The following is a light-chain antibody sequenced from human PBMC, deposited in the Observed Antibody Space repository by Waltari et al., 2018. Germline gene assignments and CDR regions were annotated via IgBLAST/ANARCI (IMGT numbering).Light chain of an antibody. CDR1: QSVSSY. CDR3: QQRSNWYT. Sequence: EIVLTQSPATLSLSPGQRATLSCRASQSVSSYLAWYPQKPGQAPRLLIYDASTRATGIPARFSGSGSGTDFTLTISSLEPEDFSVYYCQQRSNWYTFGQGTRLEIK. CDR2: DAS. J-gene: IGKJ5*01. V-gene: IGKV3-11*01.